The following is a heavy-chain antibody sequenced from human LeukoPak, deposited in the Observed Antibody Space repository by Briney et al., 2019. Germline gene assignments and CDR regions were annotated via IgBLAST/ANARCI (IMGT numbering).Heavy chain of an antibody. Sequence: PGGSLRLSCAASGFTFSSYEMNWVRQAPGKGLEWVSYISSSGSTIYYADSVKGRFTISRDNAKNSLYLQMNYLRAEDTAVYYCARVEYGDYANFDYWGQGTLVTVSS. J-gene: IGHJ4*02. CDR2: ISSSGSTI. CDR3: ARVEYGDYANFDY. D-gene: IGHD4-17*01. V-gene: IGHV3-48*03. CDR1: GFTFSSYE.